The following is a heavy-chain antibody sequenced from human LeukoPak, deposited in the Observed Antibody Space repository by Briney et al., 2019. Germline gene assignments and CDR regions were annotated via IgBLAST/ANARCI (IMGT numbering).Heavy chain of an antibody. CDR2: IIPIFGTA. Sequence: SVRVCFKAAGGTFSSYAISWVGQAPGQGLEWMGGIIPIFGTANDPQKFQGRVPITTEESQSTACMELSSLRSEDAAVYYCATSGSADYYYMDVWGKGTTVTVPS. V-gene: IGHV1-69*05. CDR1: GGTFSSYA. J-gene: IGHJ6*03. CDR3: ATSGSADYYYMDV.